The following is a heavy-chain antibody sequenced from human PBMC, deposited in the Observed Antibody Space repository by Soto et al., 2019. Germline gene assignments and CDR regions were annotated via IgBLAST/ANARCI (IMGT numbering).Heavy chain of an antibody. J-gene: IGHJ4*02. Sequence: SETLSLTCVVSGGPIISHYWSWIRQPPGSGLEWIGFVHYSGGTNYSPSLKSRVTMSLDTSKSQFPLNLTSVTAADTAFYFCARRDYSTSSLGPFDYWGQGILVTVSS. D-gene: IGHD6-6*01. CDR1: GGPIISHY. CDR2: VHYSGGT. V-gene: IGHV4-59*11. CDR3: ARRDYSTSSLGPFDY.